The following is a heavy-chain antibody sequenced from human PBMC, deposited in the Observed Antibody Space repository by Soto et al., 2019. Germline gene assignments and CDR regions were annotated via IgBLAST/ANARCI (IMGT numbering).Heavy chain of an antibody. CDR3: AKDLPDIVVVPAADGMDV. Sequence: GGSLRLSCAASGVTFRSYGMSWVRQAPGKGLEWVSSISGSGGSSYYADSVKGRFTISRDNSKNTLYLQMNSLRAEDTAVYYCAKDLPDIVVVPAADGMDVWGQGTPVTVSS. J-gene: IGHJ6*02. V-gene: IGHV3-23*01. D-gene: IGHD2-2*01. CDR2: ISGSGGSS. CDR1: GVTFRSYG.